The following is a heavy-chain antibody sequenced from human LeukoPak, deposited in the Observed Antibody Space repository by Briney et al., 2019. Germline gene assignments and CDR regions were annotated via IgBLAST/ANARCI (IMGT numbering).Heavy chain of an antibody. CDR2: INADSSTI. D-gene: IGHD3-22*01. J-gene: IGHJ4*02. CDR1: GFTLSTYN. V-gene: IGHV3-48*01. Sequence: PGGSLRLSCAASGFTLSTYNMNWVRQAPGKGLEWISYINADSSTIQYADSVRGRFTTSRDNAKNSLYLQMNSLRAEDTAVYYCVRDNSRGQSLGVIYWGQGSLVTVSS. CDR3: VRDNSRGQSLGVIY.